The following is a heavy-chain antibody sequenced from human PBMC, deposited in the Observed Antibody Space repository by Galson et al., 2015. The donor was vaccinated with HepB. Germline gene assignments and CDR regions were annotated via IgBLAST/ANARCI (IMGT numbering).Heavy chain of an antibody. CDR3: ARYRGVATWDT. J-gene: IGHJ4*02. CDR2: ISTDSSKI. D-gene: IGHD5-12*01. V-gene: IGHV3-21*06. Sequence: FLRLSCAGSGFTFSSYSMNWVRQVPGKGLEWVSSISTDSSKINYADSVKGRFAISRDNAKNTLYLQMSSLRAEDTAVYYYARYRGVATWDTWGQGTMVTVSS. CDR1: GFTFSSYS.